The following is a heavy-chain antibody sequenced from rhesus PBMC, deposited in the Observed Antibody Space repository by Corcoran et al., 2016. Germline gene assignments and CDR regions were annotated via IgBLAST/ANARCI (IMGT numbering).Heavy chain of an antibody. V-gene: IGHV3-8*01. CDR1: GLPFSDYY. Sequence: EVHLVESGGGLVQPGGALRLSCTGSGLPFSDYYLYLVRQAPGKGLEWRSASNTGGMSTVDTDSVKGRFTISKENAKNTLYLQMDSLGAEDTAVYYCARDSGIAGTYYVDYWGQGVLVTVSS. CDR2: SNTGGMST. D-gene: IGHD1-1-1*01. CDR3: ARDSGIAGTYYVDY. J-gene: IGHJ4*01.